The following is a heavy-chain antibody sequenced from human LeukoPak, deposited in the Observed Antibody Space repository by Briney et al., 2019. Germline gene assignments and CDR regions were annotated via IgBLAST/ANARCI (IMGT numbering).Heavy chain of an antibody. V-gene: IGHV4-34*01. CDR1: GGSFSGYY. Sequence: SETLSLTCAVYGGSFSGYYWSWISQPPGKGLEWIGEINHSGSTNYNPSLKSRVTISVDTSKNQFSLKLSSVTAADTAVYYCARLSRGLPQPDYDFWSGFPNWFDPWGQGTLVTVSS. D-gene: IGHD3-3*01. CDR3: ARLSRGLPQPDYDFWSGFPNWFDP. CDR2: INHSGST. J-gene: IGHJ5*02.